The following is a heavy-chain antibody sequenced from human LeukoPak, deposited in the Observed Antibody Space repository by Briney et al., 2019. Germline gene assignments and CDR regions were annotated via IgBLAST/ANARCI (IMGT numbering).Heavy chain of an antibody. J-gene: IGHJ6*03. V-gene: IGHV3-30*02. D-gene: IGHD5-18*01. CDR3: ARTTEGGYTYDYFYYYYMDV. Sequence: GGSLRLSCAASGFTFSSYGMHWVRQAPGKGLEWVAFIRYDGSNKYYADSVKGRFTISRDNSKNTLYLQMNSLRADDTAVYYCARTTEGGYTYDYFYYYYMDVWGKGTTVTISS. CDR1: GFTFSSYG. CDR2: IRYDGSNK.